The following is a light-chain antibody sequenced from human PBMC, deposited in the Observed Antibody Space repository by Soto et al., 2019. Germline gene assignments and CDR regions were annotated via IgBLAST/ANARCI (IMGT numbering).Light chain of an antibody. V-gene: IGLV2-14*01. CDR3: SSYTSNSTRV. J-gene: IGLJ1*01. Sequence: QSVLTQPASVSGSPGQSITISCTGTSSDVGGYNYVSWYQQYPGKAPELMIYDVSNRPSGVSSRFSGSKSGNTASLTISGLQAEDEADYYCSSYTSNSTRVFGTWTKVTVL. CDR1: SSDVGGYNY. CDR2: DVS.